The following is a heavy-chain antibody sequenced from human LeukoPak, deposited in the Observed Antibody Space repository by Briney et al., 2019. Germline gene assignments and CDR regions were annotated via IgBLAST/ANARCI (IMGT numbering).Heavy chain of an antibody. CDR3: ARSLGYSYISARPKPFDY. J-gene: IGHJ4*02. Sequence: SETLSLTCTVSGGSISSYYWSWIRQPPGKGLEWIGEINHSGSTNYNPSLKSRVTISVDTSKNQFSLKLSSVTAADTAVYYCARSLGYSYISARPKPFDYWGQGTLVTVSS. CDR2: INHSGST. D-gene: IGHD5-18*01. CDR1: GGSISSYY. V-gene: IGHV4-34*01.